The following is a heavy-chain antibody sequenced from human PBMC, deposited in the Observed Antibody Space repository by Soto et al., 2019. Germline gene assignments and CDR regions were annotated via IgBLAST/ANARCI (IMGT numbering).Heavy chain of an antibody. CDR3: ARKGSATTASNWYFDL. D-gene: IGHD2-15*01. CDR2: VSSNGVST. CDR1: GFTFSSYA. J-gene: IGHJ2*01. V-gene: IGHV3-64*01. Sequence: GGSLRLSCAAAGFTFSSYAIHWVRQAPGKGLEYVSAVSSNGVSTYYANSVKGRFTISRDKSQNTVYLQMGSLRTEDMAVYYCARKGSATTASNWYFDLWGRGTLVTSPQ.